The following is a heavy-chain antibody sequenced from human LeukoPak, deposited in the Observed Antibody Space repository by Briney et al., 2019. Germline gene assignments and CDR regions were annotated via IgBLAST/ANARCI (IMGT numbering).Heavy chain of an antibody. V-gene: IGHV3-20*01. CDR3: ARVNGYYYYYGMDV. J-gene: IGHJ6*02. Sequence: PGGSLRLSCAASGFTFDHYGMSWVRQAPGKGLEWVSAINWNGGSTGYVDSVKGRFTISRDNAKNSLYLQMNSLRAEDTALYHCARVNGYYYYYGMDVWGQGTTVTVSS. CDR2: INWNGGST. D-gene: IGHD2-8*01. CDR1: GFTFDHYG.